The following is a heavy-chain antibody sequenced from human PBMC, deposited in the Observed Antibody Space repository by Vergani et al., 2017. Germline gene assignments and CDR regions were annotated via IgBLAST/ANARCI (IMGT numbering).Heavy chain of an antibody. D-gene: IGHD4-23*01. CDR3: ARTTVGGQYDY. Sequence: QVQLQESGPGLVKPSETLSLTCTVSGGSISNYYWSWIRQPAGKGLEWIGRIYSTGTTNYNTSLKSRVTMSVDTSKNQFSLKLSSVTAADTAVYYCARTTVGGQYDYWGQGTLVTVSS. CDR1: GGSISNYY. CDR2: IYSTGTT. V-gene: IGHV4-4*07. J-gene: IGHJ4*02.